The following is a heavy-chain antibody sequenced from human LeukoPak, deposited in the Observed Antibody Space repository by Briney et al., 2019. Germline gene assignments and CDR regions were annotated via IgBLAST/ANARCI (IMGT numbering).Heavy chain of an antibody. CDR3: THYYGSGSYR. J-gene: IGHJ4*02. Sequence: GGSLRLSCAASGFTFSSYWMHWVRQAPGKGLVWVSRINTDGSSTSYADSVKGRFTISRDNAKNTLYLQMNSLRAEDTAVYYCTHYYGSGSYRWGQGTLVTVSS. D-gene: IGHD3-10*01. CDR2: INTDGSST. CDR1: GFTFSSYW. V-gene: IGHV3-74*01.